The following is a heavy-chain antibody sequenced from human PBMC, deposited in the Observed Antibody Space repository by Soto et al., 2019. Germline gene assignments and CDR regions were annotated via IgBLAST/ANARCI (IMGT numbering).Heavy chain of an antibody. V-gene: IGHV4-34*01. D-gene: IGHD1-26*01. CDR3: AREGWGNWFDP. CDR1: GGSFSGYY. J-gene: IGHJ5*02. Sequence: QVQLQQWGAGLLKPSETLSLTCAVYGGSFSGYYWSWIRQPPGKGLEWIGEINHSGSTNYNPSLKSRVTISVDTAKNQVSLKLSSVTAADTAVYYCAREGWGNWFDPWGQGTLVTVSS. CDR2: INHSGST.